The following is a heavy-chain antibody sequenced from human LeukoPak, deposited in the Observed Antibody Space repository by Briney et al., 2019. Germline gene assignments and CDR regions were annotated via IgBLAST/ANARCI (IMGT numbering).Heavy chain of an antibody. D-gene: IGHD6-13*01. J-gene: IGHJ3*01. V-gene: IGHV3-66*01. CDR2: IYSGGGT. CDR1: GFTVSSSY. Sequence: PGGSLRLSCAASGFTVSSSYLSWVRQAPGKGLELVSVIYSGGGTYYADSAKGRFTISRDNSKNTLYLQMNSLRAEDTAVYYCARDRGRFGIAEQWGQGTMVTVSS. CDR3: ARDRGRFGIAEQ.